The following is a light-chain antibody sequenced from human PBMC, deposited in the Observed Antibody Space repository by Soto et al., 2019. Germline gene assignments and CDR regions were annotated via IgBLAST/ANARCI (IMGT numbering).Light chain of an antibody. CDR1: QDIGNN. CDR2: DAY. J-gene: IGKJ4*01. Sequence: DIQMTQSPSPLSASVGDRVTITCRASQDIGNNLAWFQQIPGKAPRSLIYDAYTLQSGVPSKFSGAGSGTDVSLTISSLQPEDLATYYCQQYKTFPFTFGGGTKVEIK. V-gene: IGKV1-16*02. CDR3: QQYKTFPFT.